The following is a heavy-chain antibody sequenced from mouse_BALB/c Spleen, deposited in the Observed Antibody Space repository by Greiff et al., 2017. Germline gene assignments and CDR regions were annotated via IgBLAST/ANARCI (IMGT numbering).Heavy chain of an antibody. CDR3: ARESGYFDY. D-gene: IGHD1-3*01. Sequence: QVQLKESGPELVKPGASVKMSCKASGYTFTDYVISWVKQRTGQGLEWIGEIYPGSGSTYYNEKFKGKATLTADKSSNTAYMQLSSLTSEDSAVYFCARESGYFDYWGQGTTLTVSS. J-gene: IGHJ2*01. CDR1: GYTFTDYV. CDR2: IYPGSGST. V-gene: IGHV1-77*01.